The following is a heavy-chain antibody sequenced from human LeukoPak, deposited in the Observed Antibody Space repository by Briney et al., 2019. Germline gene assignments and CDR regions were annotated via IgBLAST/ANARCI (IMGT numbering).Heavy chain of an antibody. J-gene: IGHJ5*02. V-gene: IGHV3-30-3*01. D-gene: IGHD2-2*01. Sequence: GGSLRLSCAASGFTFSSYAMHWVRQAPGKGLEWVAVISYDGSNKYYADSVKGRFTISRDNSKNTLYLQMNSLRAEDTAVYYCARDPCCSSTSCHPGKNWFDPWGQGTLVTVSS. CDR1: GFTFSSYA. CDR3: ARDPCCSSTSCHPGKNWFDP. CDR2: ISYDGSNK.